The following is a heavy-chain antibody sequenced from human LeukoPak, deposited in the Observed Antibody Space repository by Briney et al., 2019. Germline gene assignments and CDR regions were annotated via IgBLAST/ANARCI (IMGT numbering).Heavy chain of an antibody. CDR3: ARQFGPTDAFDI. Sequence: ASVKVSCTASGITLAVYDVHWVRQAPGQGLEWMGRIKPRFSGTNHAEKFQGRVTMARDTSMTTAYMELSSLTSDDTAVYYCARQFGPTDAFDIWGQGTMVTVSS. CDR1: GITLAVYD. CDR2: IKPRFSGT. V-gene: IGHV1-2*02. J-gene: IGHJ3*02. D-gene: IGHD3-16*01.